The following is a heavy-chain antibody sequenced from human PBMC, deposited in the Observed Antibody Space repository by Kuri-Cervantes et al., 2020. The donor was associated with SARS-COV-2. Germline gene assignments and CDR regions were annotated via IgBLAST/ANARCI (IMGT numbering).Heavy chain of an antibody. CDR3: ATHRSLRFLEWFRY. CDR1: GYTLTELS. Sequence: ASVKGSCKVSGYTLTELSMHWVRQAPGKGLEWMGGFDPEDGETIYAQKFQGRVTMTEDTSTDTAYMELSSLRSEDTAVYYCATHRSLRFLEWFRYWGQGTLVTVSS. D-gene: IGHD3-3*01. J-gene: IGHJ4*02. CDR2: FDPEDGET. V-gene: IGHV1-24*01.